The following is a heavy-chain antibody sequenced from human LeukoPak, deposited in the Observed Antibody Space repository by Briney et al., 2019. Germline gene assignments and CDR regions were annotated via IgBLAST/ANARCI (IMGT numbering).Heavy chain of an antibody. CDR1: GYSFTSYW. D-gene: IGHD4-23*01. Sequence: GESLKISCKCSGYSFTSYWIGWVRPMPGKGLEWMLIISPGDSDTRYSPSFQGQVTISADKSISTAYLQWSSLKASDTAMYYCVTNGALIVTPSYWGQGTLVTVSS. CDR3: VTNGALIVTPSY. V-gene: IGHV5-51*01. CDR2: ISPGDSDT. J-gene: IGHJ4*02.